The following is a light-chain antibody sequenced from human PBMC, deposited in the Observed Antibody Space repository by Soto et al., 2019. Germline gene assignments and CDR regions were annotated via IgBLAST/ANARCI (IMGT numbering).Light chain of an antibody. CDR3: QQRTYWPWT. V-gene: IGKV3-11*01. Sequence: EIVLTQSPGTLSLSPGERATLSCRASQSVTNYLTWYQQKPGQAPRLHIYEASNRATGIPARFSGSGSGTDFTLTISNLEPEDFAVYYCQQRTYWPWTFGQGTKVDIK. J-gene: IGKJ1*01. CDR1: QSVTNY. CDR2: EAS.